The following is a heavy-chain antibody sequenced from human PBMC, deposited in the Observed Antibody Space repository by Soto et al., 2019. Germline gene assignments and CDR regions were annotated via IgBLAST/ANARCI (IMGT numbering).Heavy chain of an antibody. Sequence: TSETLSLTCTVSGGSLSSGGYYWSWIRQHPGKGLEWIGYIYYSGSTYYNPSLKSRVTISVDTSKNQFSLKLSSVTAADTAVYYCAREYGSGTKYYFDYWGQGTLVTVSS. CDR2: IYYSGST. V-gene: IGHV4-31*03. D-gene: IGHD3-10*01. CDR3: AREYGSGTKYYFDY. J-gene: IGHJ4*02. CDR1: GGSLSSGGYY.